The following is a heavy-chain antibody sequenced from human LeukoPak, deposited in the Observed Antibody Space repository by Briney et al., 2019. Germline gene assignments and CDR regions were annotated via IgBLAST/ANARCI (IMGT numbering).Heavy chain of an antibody. D-gene: IGHD3-9*01. Sequence: GASVKVSCKASGYTFTGYYMHWVRQAPGQGLEWMGWINPNSGGTNYAQKFQGRVTMTRDTSISTAYMELSSLRSEDTAVYYCARGGLEYDILTGYSTGYFDYWGQGTLVTVSS. CDR2: INPNSGGT. CDR3: ARGGLEYDILTGYSTGYFDY. J-gene: IGHJ4*02. V-gene: IGHV1-2*02. CDR1: GYTFTGYY.